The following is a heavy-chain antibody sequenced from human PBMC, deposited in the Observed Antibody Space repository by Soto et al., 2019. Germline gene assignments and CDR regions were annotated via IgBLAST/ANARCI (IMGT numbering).Heavy chain of an antibody. V-gene: IGHV1-3*01. J-gene: IGHJ3*02. CDR1: GYTFTSYA. CDR2: INAGNGNT. Sequence: GASVKVSCKASGYTFTSYAMHWVRQAPGQRLEWMGWINAGNGNTKYSQKFQGRVTITRDTSASTAYMELSSLRSEDTAVYYCARGLRSGYDFYAFDIWGQGTMVTVSS. CDR3: ARGLRSGYDFYAFDI. D-gene: IGHD5-12*01.